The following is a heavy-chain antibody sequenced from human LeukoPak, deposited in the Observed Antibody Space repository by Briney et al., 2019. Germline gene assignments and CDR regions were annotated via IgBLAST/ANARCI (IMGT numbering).Heavy chain of an antibody. V-gene: IGHV4-34*01. D-gene: IGHD3-3*01. CDR1: GGSFGGYY. CDR2: INHSGST. CDR3: ARDVLRFLEWEAYFDY. Sequence: PSETLSLTCAVYGGSFGGYYWSWIRQPPGKGLEWIGEINHSGSTNYNPSLKSRVTISVDTSKNQFSLKLSSVTAADTAVYYCARDVLRFLEWEAYFDYWGQGTLVTVSS. J-gene: IGHJ4*02.